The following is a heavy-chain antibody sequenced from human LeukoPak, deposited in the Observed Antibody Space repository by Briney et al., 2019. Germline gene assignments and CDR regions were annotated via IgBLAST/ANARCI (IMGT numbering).Heavy chain of an antibody. D-gene: IGHD2-21*01. J-gene: IGHJ6*03. CDR3: ARDPGEAWYYYYMDV. V-gene: IGHV3-7*01. CDR2: IKQDGSEK. CDR1: GFTFSNYW. Sequence: PGGSLRLSCAASGFTFSNYWMSWVRQAPGKGLEWVANIKQDGSEKYYVDSVKGRFTISRDNSKNTLYLHVNSLRPEDTAVYYCARDPGEAWYYYYMDVWGKGTTVTVSS.